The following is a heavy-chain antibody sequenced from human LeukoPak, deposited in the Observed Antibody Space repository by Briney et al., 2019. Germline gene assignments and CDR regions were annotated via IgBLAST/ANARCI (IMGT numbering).Heavy chain of an antibody. CDR3: AKDGRLLWFGELSPPEPYFDY. Sequence: GGSLRLSCAASGFTFTNYGMSWVRQAPGKGLEWVSAISGNGGNTYYADSVKGRFTISRDNSKNTLYLQMNSLRAEDTAVYYCAKDGRLLWFGELSPPEPYFDYWGQGTLVTVSS. V-gene: IGHV3-23*01. CDR2: ISGNGGNT. D-gene: IGHD3-10*01. J-gene: IGHJ4*02. CDR1: GFTFTNYG.